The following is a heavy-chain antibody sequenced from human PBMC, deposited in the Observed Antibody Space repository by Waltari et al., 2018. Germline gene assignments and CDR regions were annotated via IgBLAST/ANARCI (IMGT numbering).Heavy chain of an antibody. CDR2: ISSSGSTI. V-gene: IGHV3-11*04. Sequence: QVQLVESGGGLVKPGGSLRLSCAASGFTFSDYYMSWIRQVPGKGGEWFLDISSSGSTIYYDASVKGRFTISRDNAKNSLYLQMNSVRAEDTAVYYCAREGLRWLQLDYWGQGTLVTVSS. CDR1: GFTFSDYY. D-gene: IGHD5-12*01. J-gene: IGHJ4*02. CDR3: AREGLRWLQLDY.